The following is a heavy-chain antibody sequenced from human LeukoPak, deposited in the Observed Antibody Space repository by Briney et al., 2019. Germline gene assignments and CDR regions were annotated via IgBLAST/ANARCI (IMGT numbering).Heavy chain of an antibody. CDR3: AKSGGYGLIDY. CDR2: IYSSGST. V-gene: IGHV4-59*04. Sequence: SETLSLTCTVSGGSISSYYWSWIRQPPGKGLEWIGSIYSSGSTYYNASLQSRVTISIVTSKNQISLRLNSVTAADTAMYYCAKSGGYGLIDYWGQGTLVTVSS. J-gene: IGHJ4*02. D-gene: IGHD1-26*01. CDR1: GGSISSYY.